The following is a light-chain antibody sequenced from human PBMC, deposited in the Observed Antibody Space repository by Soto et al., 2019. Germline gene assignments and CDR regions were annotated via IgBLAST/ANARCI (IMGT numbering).Light chain of an antibody. CDR1: QSVSSN. J-gene: IGKJ3*01. CDR3: QQYNNWPLFT. CDR2: GAS. V-gene: IGKV3-15*01. Sequence: EIVMTQSPATLSVSPGERATLSCRASQSVSSNLAWYQQKPGQAPRLLIYGASTRATGIPARFSGSGSGTEFTPTISSLQSEDFAVYYWQQYNNWPLFTFGPGTKVDIK.